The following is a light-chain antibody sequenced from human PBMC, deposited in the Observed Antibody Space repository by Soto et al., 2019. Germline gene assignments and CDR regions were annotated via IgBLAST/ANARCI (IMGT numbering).Light chain of an antibody. CDR3: QQRSNWPPST. CDR1: QSVSSY. J-gene: IGKJ5*01. V-gene: IGKV3-11*01. CDR2: DAS. Sequence: EIVLTQSPATLSLSPGERATLSCRASQSVSSYLAWYQQKPGQAPRLLIYDASNRATGIPARFSGSGSGTDFTLTSSILEHEDFAVYYCQQRSNWPPSTFGQGTRLEIK.